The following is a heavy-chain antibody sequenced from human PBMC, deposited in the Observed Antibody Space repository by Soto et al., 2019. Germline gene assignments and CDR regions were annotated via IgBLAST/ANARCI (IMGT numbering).Heavy chain of an antibody. V-gene: IGHV3-48*01. Sequence: TGGSLRLSCAASGSTFSSYSMNWVRQAPGKGLEWVSYISSSSSTIYYADSVKGRFTISRDNAKNSLYLQMNSLRAEDTAVYYCARDPGSGSYYGWFDPWGQGTLVTVSS. D-gene: IGHD3-10*01. CDR3: ARDPGSGSYYGWFDP. CDR1: GSTFSSYS. J-gene: IGHJ5*02. CDR2: ISSSSSTI.